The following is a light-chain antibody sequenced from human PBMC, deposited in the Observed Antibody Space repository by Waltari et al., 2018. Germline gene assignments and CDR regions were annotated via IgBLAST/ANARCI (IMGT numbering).Light chain of an antibody. CDR2: KGL. CDR1: SGSVSSTSY. J-gene: IGLJ3*02. Sequence: QTVLTQEPSLSVSPGGTVTLTCALSSGSVSSTSYATWYQQTPGQAPRTLVYKGLGRSSGVPGRLSGSILGNKAALTITGAQADDESDYYCSMYMGSGIWVFGGGTKLTVL. V-gene: IGLV8-61*01. CDR3: SMYMGSGIWV.